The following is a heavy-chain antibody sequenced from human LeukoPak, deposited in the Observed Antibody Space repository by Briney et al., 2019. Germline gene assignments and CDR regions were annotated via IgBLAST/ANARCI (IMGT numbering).Heavy chain of an antibody. V-gene: IGHV1-2*02. CDR3: SREPYYYDSSDYAYSYYMDV. CDR1: GYTFTGYY. J-gene: IGHJ6*03. Sequence: ASVKVSCKASGYTFTGYYMHWVRQAPGQGLEWMGWINPNSGGTNYAQKFQGRVTMTRDTSISTAYMELSRLRSDDTAVYYCSREPYYYDSSDYAYSYYMDVWGKGTTVTVSS. D-gene: IGHD3-22*01. CDR2: INPNSGGT.